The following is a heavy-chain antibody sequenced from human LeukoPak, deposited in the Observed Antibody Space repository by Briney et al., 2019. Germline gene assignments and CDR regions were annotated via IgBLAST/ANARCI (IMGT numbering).Heavy chain of an antibody. Sequence: GGSLRLTCTASGFTFSSYSMNWVRQAPGKGLEWVSSISGSSSYIYYAESVKGRFTISRDNAKNSLFLQMNSLRAEDTAVYYCARREYYYDISGQKAAFDIWGQGTMVTVSS. D-gene: IGHD3-22*01. V-gene: IGHV3-21*01. J-gene: IGHJ3*02. CDR1: GFTFSSYS. CDR3: ARREYYYDISGQKAAFDI. CDR2: ISGSSSYI.